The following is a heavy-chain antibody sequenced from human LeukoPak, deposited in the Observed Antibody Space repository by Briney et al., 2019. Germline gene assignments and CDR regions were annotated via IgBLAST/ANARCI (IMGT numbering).Heavy chain of an antibody. CDR3: ARNGGAAAGFIDY. J-gene: IGHJ4*02. D-gene: IGHD6-13*01. V-gene: IGHV5-51*01. CDR1: GYSFPSYW. Sequence: GQSLKISCKGSGYSFPSYWIGWVRQIPEKRLEWMGIIYPGDSDTRYSPSFQGQVTISADKSISTAYLQWSSLKASDTAMYYCARNGGAAAGFIDYGGQGTLVTVS. CDR2: IYPGDSDT.